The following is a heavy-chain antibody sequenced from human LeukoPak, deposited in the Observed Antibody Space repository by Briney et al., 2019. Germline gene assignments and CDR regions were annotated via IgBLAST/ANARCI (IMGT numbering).Heavy chain of an antibody. J-gene: IGHJ3*02. CDR3: AREAVSGTIVGATYLDI. CDR2: IYYSGIT. D-gene: IGHD1-26*01. CDR1: GGSFSGYY. V-gene: IGHV4-59*01. Sequence: SETLSLTCAVYGGSFSGYYWNWIRQLPGKGLEWIGYIYYSGITNYNPSLKSRVTISVDTSKNQFSLRLTSVTAADTAVYYCAREAVSGTIVGATYLDIWGQGTTVTVSS.